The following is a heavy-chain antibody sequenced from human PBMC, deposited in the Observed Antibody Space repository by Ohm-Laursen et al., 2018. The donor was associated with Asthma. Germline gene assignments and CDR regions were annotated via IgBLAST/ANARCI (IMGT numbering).Heavy chain of an antibody. V-gene: IGHV1-69*06. Sequence: GSSVKVSCKASGGTFSSYAISWVRQAPGQGLEWMGGIIPIFGTANYAQKFQGRVTITADKSTSTAYMELSSLRSEDTAVYYCARVFHLRYDSSDNWFDPWGQGTLVTVSS. CDR2: IIPIFGTA. D-gene: IGHD3-22*01. CDR3: ARVFHLRYDSSDNWFDP. CDR1: GGTFSSYA. J-gene: IGHJ5*02.